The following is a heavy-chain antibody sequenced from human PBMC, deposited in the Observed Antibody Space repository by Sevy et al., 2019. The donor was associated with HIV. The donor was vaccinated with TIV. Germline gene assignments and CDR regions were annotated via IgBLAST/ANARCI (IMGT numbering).Heavy chain of an antibody. Sequence: GGSLRLSCAASGFTVSSNYMSWVRQAPGKGLEWVSVIYSGGSTYYADSVKGRFTITRNNSKNTLYLQMNSLRAEDTAVYYCARAARRDGYNYDYWGQGTLVTVSS. J-gene: IGHJ4*02. V-gene: IGHV3-53*01. D-gene: IGHD5-12*01. CDR2: IYSGGST. CDR1: GFTVSSNY. CDR3: ARAARRDGYNYDY.